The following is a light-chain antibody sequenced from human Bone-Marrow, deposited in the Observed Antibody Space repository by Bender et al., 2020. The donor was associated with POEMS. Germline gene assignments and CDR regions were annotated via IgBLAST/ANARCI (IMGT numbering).Light chain of an antibody. CDR2: EVS. V-gene: IGLV2-14*01. Sequence: QSALTQPASVSGSPGQSITISCTGTGSDIGGYDYVSWYQQHPGKAPKLIIFEVSNRPSGVSFRFSGSKSGNTASLTISGLQAEDEAHYYCTSYRVNTHVLFGGGTELTVL. CDR3: TSYRVNTHVL. CDR1: GSDIGGYDY. J-gene: IGLJ3*02.